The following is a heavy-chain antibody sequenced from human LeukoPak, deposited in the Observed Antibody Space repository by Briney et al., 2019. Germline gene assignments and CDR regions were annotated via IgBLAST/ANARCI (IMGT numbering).Heavy chain of an antibody. CDR3: AREGQQLVPGIYYYYYMDV. J-gene: IGHJ6*03. CDR2: IKQDGSEK. Sequence: PGGSLRLSCAASGFTFSSYWMSWVRQAPGKGLEWVANIKQDGSEKYYVDSVKGRFTISRDNAKNSLYLQMNSLRAEDTAVYYCAREGQQLVPGIYYYYYMDVWGKGTTVTVSS. CDR1: GFTFSSYW. D-gene: IGHD6-13*01. V-gene: IGHV3-7*01.